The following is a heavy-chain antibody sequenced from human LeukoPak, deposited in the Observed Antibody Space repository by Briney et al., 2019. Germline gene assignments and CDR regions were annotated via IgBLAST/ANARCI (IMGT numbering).Heavy chain of an antibody. Sequence: PGGSLRLSCAASGFTFSSYGMHWVRQAPGKGLEWVAVISSDGSSEQSADSVKGRFTISRGNSKNMLFLQMDSLRAEDAAVYYCASLYDSSGYYFAFLDYWGQGTLVTVSS. CDR3: ASLYDSSGYYFAFLDY. V-gene: IGHV3-30*03. CDR1: GFTFSSYG. J-gene: IGHJ4*02. D-gene: IGHD3-22*01. CDR2: ISSDGSSE.